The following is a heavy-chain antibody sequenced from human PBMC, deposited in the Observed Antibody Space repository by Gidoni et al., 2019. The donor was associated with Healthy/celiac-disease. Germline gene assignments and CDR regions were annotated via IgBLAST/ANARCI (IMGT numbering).Heavy chain of an antibody. CDR2: IYYSGST. J-gene: IGHJ4*02. CDR3: ARHRSRVKQLMNFDY. Sequence: QLQLQESGPGLVKPSETLSLTCLVSGVSISSSSYYWGWIRQPPGKGLEGIGRIYYSGSTYYNPSRKSRVTISVDTAKNQFSLKLSSVTAADTAVYYCARHRSRVKQLMNFDYWGQGTLVTVSS. D-gene: IGHD6-6*01. V-gene: IGHV4-39*01. CDR1: GVSISSSSYY.